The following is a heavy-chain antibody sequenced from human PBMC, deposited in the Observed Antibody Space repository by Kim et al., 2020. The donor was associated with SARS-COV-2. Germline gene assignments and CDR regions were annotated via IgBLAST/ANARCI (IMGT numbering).Heavy chain of an antibody. CDR3: TTGGRL. J-gene: IGHJ3*01. V-gene: IGHV3-15*01. CDR2: KTDGGTT. D-gene: IGHD6-25*01. Sequence: KTDGGTTDYETPVKVRFSISRDDSKNTLYLQMNSLKTEDTAVYYCTTGGRLWGQGTMVTVSS.